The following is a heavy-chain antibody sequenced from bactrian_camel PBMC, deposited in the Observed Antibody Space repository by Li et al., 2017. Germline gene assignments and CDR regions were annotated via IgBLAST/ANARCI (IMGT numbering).Heavy chain of an antibody. V-gene: IGHV3S53*01. CDR3: AADYRCNGSWYDY. D-gene: IGHD2*01. CDR2: IDRGGAE. Sequence: VQLVESGGGSAQTGGTLRLSCVVSGDHRMVAWFRQAPGTTREGIAAIDRGGAESYVDSVRGRFTVSRDSAKYTVYLQMSSLESENSARYYCAADYRCNGSWYDYWGQGTQVTVS. J-gene: IGHJ4*01. CDR1: GDHRM.